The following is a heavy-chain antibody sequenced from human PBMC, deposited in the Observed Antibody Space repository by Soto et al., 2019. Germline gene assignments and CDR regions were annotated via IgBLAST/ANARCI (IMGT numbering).Heavy chain of an antibody. Sequence: GGSLRLSCAASGFTFSDYYMSWIRQAPGQGLEWVSYISSSSSYTNYADSVKGRFTISRDNAKNSLYLQMNSLRAEDTAVYYCARDRDIVVVPAAISYGMDVWGQGTTVTVSS. CDR2: ISSSSSYT. V-gene: IGHV3-11*06. J-gene: IGHJ6*02. CDR3: ARDRDIVVVPAAISYGMDV. CDR1: GFTFSDYY. D-gene: IGHD2-2*01.